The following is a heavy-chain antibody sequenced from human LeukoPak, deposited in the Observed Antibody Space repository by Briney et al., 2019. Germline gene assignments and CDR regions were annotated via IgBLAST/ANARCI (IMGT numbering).Heavy chain of an antibody. V-gene: IGHV4-31*03. Sequence: SQTLSLTCTVSGGSIRSGDYSWNWIRQHPGKGLEWIGYIYYSGSTYYNPSLTSRVAMSVDTSKNQFSLKLSSVTAADTAIYYCARDHTETSSLNFRNYYYYGMDIWGQGTTVIVSS. J-gene: IGHJ6*02. CDR3: ARDHTETSSLNFRNYYYYGMDI. D-gene: IGHD4-11*01. CDR1: GGSIRSGDYS. CDR2: IYYSGST.